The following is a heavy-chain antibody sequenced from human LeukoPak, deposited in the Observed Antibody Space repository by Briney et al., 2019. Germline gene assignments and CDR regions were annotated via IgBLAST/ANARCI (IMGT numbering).Heavy chain of an antibody. CDR3: ARGHDY. CDR2: INHSGST. J-gene: IGHJ4*02. CDR1: GGSSSGYY. Sequence: SETLSLTCAVYGGSSSGYYWSWIRQPPGKGLEWIGEINHSGSTNYNPSLKSRVTISVDTSKNQFSLKLSSVTAADTAVYYCARGHDYWGQGTLVTVSS. V-gene: IGHV4-34*01.